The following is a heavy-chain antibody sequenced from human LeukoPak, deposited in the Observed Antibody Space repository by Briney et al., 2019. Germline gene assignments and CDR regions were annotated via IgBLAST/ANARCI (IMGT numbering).Heavy chain of an antibody. CDR3: AKEGRSLQTY. Sequence: GGSLRLSCAASGFMFSSNWMSWVRLAPGRGLEWVANIKEDGTETYYVDPVKGRFTISRDNAKNSLYLQMNSLRVEDTAVYYCAKEGRSLQTYWGQGTLVTVSS. J-gene: IGHJ4*02. D-gene: IGHD5-24*01. CDR1: GFMFSSNW. CDR2: IKEDGTET. V-gene: IGHV3-7*03.